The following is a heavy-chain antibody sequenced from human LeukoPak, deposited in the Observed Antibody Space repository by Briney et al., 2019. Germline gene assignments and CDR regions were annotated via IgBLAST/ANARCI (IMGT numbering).Heavy chain of an antibody. CDR1: RYTFNAYS. V-gene: IGHV3-48*04. J-gene: IGHJ4*02. D-gene: IGHD4-17*01. CDR2: INSGTNNI. CDR3: AREQDGAGFDS. Sequence: GGPLRLSCAVYRYTFNAYSMDGVRQAPGKGLERISHINSGTNNIYYADSVKGRFTISRDNAKNSLFLQMNSLRADDTAVYYCAREQDGAGFDSWGQGTLVTVSS.